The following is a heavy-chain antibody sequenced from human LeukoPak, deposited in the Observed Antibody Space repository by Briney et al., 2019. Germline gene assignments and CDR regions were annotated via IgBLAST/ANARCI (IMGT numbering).Heavy chain of an antibody. D-gene: IGHD4-23*01. Sequence: ASVKVPCKASGGTFSSYAISWVRQAPEQGLEWMGWISAYNGNTNYARKLQGRVTMTTDTSTSTAYMELRSLRSDDTAVYYCARGNGGNIDYWGQGTLVTVSP. CDR3: ARGNGGNIDY. CDR1: GGTFSSYA. J-gene: IGHJ4*02. V-gene: IGHV1-18*01. CDR2: ISAYNGNT.